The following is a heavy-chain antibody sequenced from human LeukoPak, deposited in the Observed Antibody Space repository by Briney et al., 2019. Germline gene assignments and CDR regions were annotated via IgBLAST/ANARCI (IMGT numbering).Heavy chain of an antibody. J-gene: IGHJ4*02. CDR2: IHYGGTT. CDR1: GGSISSSSYY. Sequence: SETLSLTCTVSGGSISSSSYYWGWIRQPPGKGLEWIGSIHYGGTTHYNPSLQSRVTISADTSKNQFALDLRSVTAADTAVYYCTRDIGDFVSDFWGQGTLVTVSS. D-gene: IGHD2-21*02. CDR3: TRDIGDFVSDF. V-gene: IGHV4-39*02.